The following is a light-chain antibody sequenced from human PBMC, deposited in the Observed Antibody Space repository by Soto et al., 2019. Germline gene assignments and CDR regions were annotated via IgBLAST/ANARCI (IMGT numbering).Light chain of an antibody. CDR1: SSDVGAYNR. V-gene: IGLV2-18*02. CDR3: NSYTTRTTYV. Sequence: QSVLTQPASVSWSPGQSIAISCTGSSSDVGAYNRVSWYQQSPDTAPKLIIYDVSDRPSGVPDRFSGSKSGNTASLTISGLQPEDEADYYCNSYTTRTTYVFGTGTKVTVL. CDR2: DVS. J-gene: IGLJ1*01.